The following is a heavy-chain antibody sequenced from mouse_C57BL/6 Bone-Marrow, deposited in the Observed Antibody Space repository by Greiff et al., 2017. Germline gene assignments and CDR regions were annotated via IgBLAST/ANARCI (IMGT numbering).Heavy chain of an antibody. J-gene: IGHJ2*01. CDR1: GYTFTSYW. CDR3: ARSGTLGRSFDY. D-gene: IGHD4-1*01. Sequence: QVQLQQPGAELVKPGASVKMSCKASGYTFTSYWITWVKQRPGQGLEWIGDIYPTSGRTNYNEKFKSKAILTVDTSSTTAYMQHSSLTSEDSAVFYCARSGTLGRSFDYGGQGTTLTVSS. CDR2: IYPTSGRT. V-gene: IGHV1-55*01.